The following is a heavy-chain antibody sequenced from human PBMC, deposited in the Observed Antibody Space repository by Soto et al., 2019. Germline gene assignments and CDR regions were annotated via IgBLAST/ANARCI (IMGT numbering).Heavy chain of an antibody. J-gene: IGHJ5*02. Sequence: GASVKVSCKASGYTFTSYAMHWVRQAPGQRLEWMGWINAGNGNTKYSQKFQGRVTITRDTSASTAYMELSSLRSEDTAVYYCARTREVAGTVWLDPGGREPLVTVS. V-gene: IGHV1-3*01. CDR3: ARTREVAGTVWLDP. CDR2: INAGNGNT. D-gene: IGHD6-19*01. CDR1: GYTFTSYA.